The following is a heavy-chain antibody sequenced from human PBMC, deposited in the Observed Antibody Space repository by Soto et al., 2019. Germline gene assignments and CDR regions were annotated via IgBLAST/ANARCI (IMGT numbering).Heavy chain of an antibody. J-gene: IGHJ5*02. CDR3: ASGGVAALLNWFDP. CDR2: IYYSGST. Sequence: QVQLQESGPGLVKPSQTLSLACTVSGGSISSGGYYWSWIRQHPGKGLEWIGYIYYSGSTYYNPSLKSRVIISVDTSKNQFSLKLSSVTAADTAVYYCASGGVAALLNWFDPWGQGTLVTVSS. CDR1: GGSISSGGYY. D-gene: IGHD6-6*01. V-gene: IGHV4-31*03.